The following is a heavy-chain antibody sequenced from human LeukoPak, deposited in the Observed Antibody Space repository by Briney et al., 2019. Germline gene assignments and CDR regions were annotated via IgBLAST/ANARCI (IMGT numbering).Heavy chain of an antibody. Sequence: GGSLRLSCAASAFTFSSYAMHWVRQAPGKGLEWVAVISYDGSNKYYADSVKGRFTISRDNSKNTLYLQMNSLRAEDTAVYYCARDNWFDPWGQGTLVTVSS. CDR1: AFTFSSYA. CDR2: ISYDGSNK. CDR3: ARDNWFDP. J-gene: IGHJ5*02. V-gene: IGHV3-30-3*01.